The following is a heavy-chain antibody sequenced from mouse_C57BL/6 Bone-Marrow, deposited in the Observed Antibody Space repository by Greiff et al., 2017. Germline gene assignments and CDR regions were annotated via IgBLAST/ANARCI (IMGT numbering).Heavy chain of an antibody. CDR3: ARGLLAWFAY. J-gene: IGHJ3*01. Sequence: QVQLKQPVAELVRPGTSVKLSCKASGYTFTSYWMHWVKQRPGQGLEWIGVIDPSDSYTNYNQKFKGKATLTVDTSSSTAYMQLSSLTSEDSAVYYCARGLLAWFAYWGQGTLVTVSA. CDR2: IDPSDSYT. CDR1: GYTFTSYW. D-gene: IGHD2-3*01. V-gene: IGHV1-59*01.